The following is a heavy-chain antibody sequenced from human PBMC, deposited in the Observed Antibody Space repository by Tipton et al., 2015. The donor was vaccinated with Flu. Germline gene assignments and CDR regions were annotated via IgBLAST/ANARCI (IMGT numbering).Heavy chain of an antibody. CDR1: GGSISSGGAY. V-gene: IGHV4-31*11. CDR2: IYCSGST. D-gene: IGHD3-10*01. Sequence: TLSLTCAVSGGSISSGGAYWTWIRQHPGKGLEWIGGIYCSGSTYYNPSLQSRVSISVDTSKNQFSLNLNSVTAADTAVYYCARDQGFGGGLTYDYYSMDVWGQGTTVSVSS. CDR3: ARDQGFGGGLTYDYYSMDV. J-gene: IGHJ6*02.